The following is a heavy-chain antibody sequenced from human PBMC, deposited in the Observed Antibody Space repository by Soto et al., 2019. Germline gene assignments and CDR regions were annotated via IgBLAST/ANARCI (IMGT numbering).Heavy chain of an antibody. CDR1: GDSISSYY. J-gene: IGHJ5*02. CDR3: ARDSPGNWLDP. V-gene: IGHV4-59*12. Sequence: SETLSLTCTVSGDSISSYYWSWIRQPPGKGLEWIGYIYYSGSTYYNPSLKSRVTISVDTSKNQFSLKLSSVTAADTAVYYCARDSPGNWLDPWGQGTLVTVSS. CDR2: IYYSGST.